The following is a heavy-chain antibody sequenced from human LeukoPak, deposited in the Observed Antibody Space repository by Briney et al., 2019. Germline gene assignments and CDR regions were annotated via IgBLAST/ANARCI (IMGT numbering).Heavy chain of an antibody. Sequence: PSETLSLTCAVYGGSFSGYYWSWIRQPPGKGLEWIGEINHSGSTNYNPSLKSRVTISVDTSKNQFSLKLSSVTAADTAVCYCARSSGFAYWGQGTLVTVSS. CDR1: GGSFSGYY. J-gene: IGHJ4*02. D-gene: IGHD6-19*01. CDR2: INHSGST. V-gene: IGHV4-34*01. CDR3: ARSSGFAY.